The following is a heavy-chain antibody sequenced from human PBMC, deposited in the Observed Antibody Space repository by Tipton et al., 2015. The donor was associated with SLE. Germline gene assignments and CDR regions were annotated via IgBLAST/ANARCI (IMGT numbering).Heavy chain of an antibody. V-gene: IGHV4-38-2*02. CDR1: GYSISSGSY. J-gene: IGHJ4*02. CDR2: IYHSGDS. Sequence: TLSLTCTVSGYSISSGSYWGWIRQPPGKGLEWIGSIYHSGDSSYNPSLKSRVTISADTSKNQFSLRLSSVTAADTAVYYCAKNPAAAPDDYWGPGTLVTVSS. CDR3: AKNPAAAPDDY. D-gene: IGHD2-2*01.